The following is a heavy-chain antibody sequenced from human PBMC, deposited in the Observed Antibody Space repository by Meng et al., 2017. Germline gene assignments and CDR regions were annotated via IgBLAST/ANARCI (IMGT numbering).Heavy chain of an antibody. Sequence: VQLVVSGGGLVQPGGSLRLSCAASGFTFSSYGMSWVRQAPGKGLEWVSAISGSGGSTYYADSVRGRFTISRDNSKNTLYLQMNSLRAEDTAVYYCVFQPVAGTGYDYWGQGTLVTVSS. V-gene: IGHV3-23*04. CDR3: VFQPVAGTGYDY. CDR2: ISGSGGST. D-gene: IGHD6-19*01. J-gene: IGHJ4*02. CDR1: GFTFSSYG.